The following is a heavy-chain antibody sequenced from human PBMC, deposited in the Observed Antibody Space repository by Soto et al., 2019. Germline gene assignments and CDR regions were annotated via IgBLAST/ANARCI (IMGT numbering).Heavy chain of an antibody. D-gene: IGHD3-22*01. CDR2: IIPIFGTA. CDR1: GGTFSSYA. Sequence: ASVKVSFKASGGTFSSYAISWVRQAPGQGLEWMGGIIPIFGTANYAQKFQGRVTITADESTSTAYMELSSLRSEDTAVYYCARPYDSSGYYFYWGQGTLVTVSS. V-gene: IGHV1-69*01. J-gene: IGHJ4*02. CDR3: ARPYDSSGYYFY.